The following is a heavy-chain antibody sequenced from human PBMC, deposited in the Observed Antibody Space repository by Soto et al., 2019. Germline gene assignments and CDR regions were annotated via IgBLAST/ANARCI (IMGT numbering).Heavy chain of an antibody. V-gene: IGHV3-23*01. CDR3: AKERGSGSFYTYFDY. CDR2: ISGSGGST. D-gene: IGHD3-10*01. CDR1: GFTFSSYA. Sequence: EVQLLESGGGLVQPGGSLRLSCAASGFTFSSYAMNWVRQAPGKGLEWVSAISGSGGSTYYADSVKGRFTISRDNSKNTLYLQMGTLRAEDTAVYFYAKERGSGSFYTYFDYWGQGTLVTVSS. J-gene: IGHJ4*02.